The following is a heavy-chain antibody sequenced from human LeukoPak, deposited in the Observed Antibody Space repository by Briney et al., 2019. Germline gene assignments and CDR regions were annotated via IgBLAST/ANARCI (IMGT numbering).Heavy chain of an antibody. V-gene: IGHV4-59*01. CDR3: ARVDSSGWYVVDY. Sequence: SETLSLTCTVSGGSISSYYWSWIRQPPGKGLEWIGYIYYSGSTNYNPSLKSRVTISVDTSKNQFSLKLSSVTAADTAVYYCARVDSSGWYVVDYWGQGTLVTVSS. J-gene: IGHJ4*02. CDR1: GGSISSYY. CDR2: IYYSGST. D-gene: IGHD6-19*01.